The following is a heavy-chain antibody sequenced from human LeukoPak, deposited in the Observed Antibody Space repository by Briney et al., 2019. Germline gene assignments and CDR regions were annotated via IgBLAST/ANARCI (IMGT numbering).Heavy chain of an antibody. CDR1: GFTFRHYY. J-gene: IGHJ4*02. V-gene: IGHV3-7*03. CDR2: IREDGSDD. Sequence: GGSLRLSCAASGFTFRHYYMNWVRLAPGMGLAWVANIREDGSDDTYEASVKGRFTISRDDARNSLFLQMNSLRAEDTAVYYCARGDGYYFGFWGQGTPVTVSS. CDR3: ARGDGYYFGF.